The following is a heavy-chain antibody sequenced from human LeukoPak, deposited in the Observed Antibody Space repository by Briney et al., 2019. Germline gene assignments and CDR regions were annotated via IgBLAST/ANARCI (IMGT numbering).Heavy chain of an antibody. Sequence: PGGSLRLSCAASGFTFSSYPMSWVRQAPGKGLEWVSAISGSGDSTYYAASVKGRFTISRDNSKNTLYLQLNSLRAEDSAVFYCARLYSSSNRFPYWGQGTLVTVSS. V-gene: IGHV3-23*01. D-gene: IGHD6-13*01. J-gene: IGHJ4*02. CDR3: ARLYSSSNRFPY. CDR2: ISGSGDST. CDR1: GFTFSSYP.